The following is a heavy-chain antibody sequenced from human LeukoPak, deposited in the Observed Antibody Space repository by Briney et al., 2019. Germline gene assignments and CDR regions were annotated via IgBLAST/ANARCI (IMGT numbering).Heavy chain of an antibody. Sequence: GGSLRLSCAAPGFTFSSYAMSWVRQAPGKGLEWVSAISGSGGSTYYADSVKGRFTISRDNSKNTLYLQMNSLRAEDTAVYYCAKSERIYGDYYYYMDVWGKGTTVTVSS. CDR2: ISGSGGST. J-gene: IGHJ6*03. CDR1: GFTFSSYA. V-gene: IGHV3-23*01. CDR3: AKSERIYGDYYYYMDV. D-gene: IGHD4-17*01.